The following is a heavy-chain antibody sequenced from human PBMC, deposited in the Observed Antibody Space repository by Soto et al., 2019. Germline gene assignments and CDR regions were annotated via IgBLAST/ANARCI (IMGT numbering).Heavy chain of an antibody. Sequence: SEPVSVTCAVFGGSISNSNWWTWVRQPPGKGLDWIGEIFHSGSTNYNSSLMGRVTISVDKANNQFSLKLSSVTAADTAVYYCAHRPIVADAIGGQGTMVTVSS. D-gene: IGHD5-12*01. CDR3: AHRPIVADAI. CDR2: IFHSGST. CDR1: GGSISNSNW. J-gene: IGHJ4*02. V-gene: IGHV4-4*02.